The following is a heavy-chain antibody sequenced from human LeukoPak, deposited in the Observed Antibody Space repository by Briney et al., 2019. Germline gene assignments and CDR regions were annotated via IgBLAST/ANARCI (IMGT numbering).Heavy chain of an antibody. D-gene: IGHD5-24*01. Sequence: GASVKVSCKASGYTFTGYHIHWVRQAPGQGLEWMGWINPNSGVTNYAQKFQGRVTMTRDTSISTAYMELSRLTSDDTAVYCCASRDGPQGAFDYWGQGTLVTVSS. CDR2: INPNSGVT. V-gene: IGHV1-2*02. CDR1: GYTFTGYH. J-gene: IGHJ4*02. CDR3: ASRDGPQGAFDY.